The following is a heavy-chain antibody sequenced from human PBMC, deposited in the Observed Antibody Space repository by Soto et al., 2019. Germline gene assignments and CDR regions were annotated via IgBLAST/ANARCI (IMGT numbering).Heavy chain of an antibody. D-gene: IGHD5-12*01. Sequence: SGTLSLTCTFSGGSISSYYWSWIRQPPGKGLEWIGYIYYSGSTNYNPSLKSRVTISVDTSKNQFSLKLSSVTAADTAVYYCAREKDIVATISRGWFDPWGKGTLVTVSS. V-gene: IGHV4-59*01. CDR3: AREKDIVATISRGWFDP. J-gene: IGHJ5*02. CDR1: GGSISSYY. CDR2: IYYSGST.